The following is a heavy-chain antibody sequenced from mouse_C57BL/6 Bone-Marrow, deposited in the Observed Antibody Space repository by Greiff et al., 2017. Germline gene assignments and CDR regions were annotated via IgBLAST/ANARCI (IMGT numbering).Heavy chain of an antibody. D-gene: IGHD1-1*01. V-gene: IGHV14-4*01. CDR3: TTGLLRSYWYFDV. CDR2: IGPENGDT. Sequence: VQLQQSGAELVRPGASVKLSCTASGFNIKDDYMHWVKQRPEQGLEWIGWIGPENGDTESASKFQGKSTITADTSSNTAYLQLSSLTSEDTAVYYCTTGLLRSYWYFDVWGTGTSVTVSS. CDR1: GFNIKDDY. J-gene: IGHJ1*03.